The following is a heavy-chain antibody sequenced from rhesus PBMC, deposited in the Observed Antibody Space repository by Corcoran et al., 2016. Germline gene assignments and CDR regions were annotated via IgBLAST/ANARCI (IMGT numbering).Heavy chain of an antibody. J-gene: IGHJ4*01. D-gene: IGHD6-43*01. CDR1: GGSISSNY. V-gene: IGHV4-173*01. CDR3: ARDLIAAARYFDF. Sequence: QLQLQESGPGLVKPSETLSLTCAVSGGSISSNYWSWIRQPPGKGLGWIGRIPGSGGSTDYTPSLKGRFTISTATSKNQFSLKLSSVTAADPAVYYCARDLIAAARYFDFWGQGVLVTVSS. CDR2: IPGSGGST.